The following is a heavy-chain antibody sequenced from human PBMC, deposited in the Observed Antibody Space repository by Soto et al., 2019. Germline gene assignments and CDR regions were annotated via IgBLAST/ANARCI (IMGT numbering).Heavy chain of an antibody. CDR2: ISGSGGST. V-gene: IGHV3-23*01. CDR3: AKDSPSRRDDFWSGGVGGDY. Sequence: EVQLLESGGGLVQPGGSLRLSCAASGFTFSSYAMSWVRQAPGKGLEWVSAISGSGGSTYYADSVKGRFTISRDNSKNTLYLQMNSLRAEDTAVYYCAKDSPSRRDDFWSGGVGGDYWGQGTLVTVSS. J-gene: IGHJ4*02. D-gene: IGHD3-3*01. CDR1: GFTFSSYA.